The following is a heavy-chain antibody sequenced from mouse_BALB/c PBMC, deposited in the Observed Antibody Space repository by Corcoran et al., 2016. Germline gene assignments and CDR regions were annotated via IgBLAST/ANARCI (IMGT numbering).Heavy chain of an antibody. CDR1: GYSITSGYY. CDR2: ISYDGSN. Sequence: DVQLQESGPGLVKPSQSLSLTCSVTGYSITSGYYWNWIRQFPGNKLEWMGYISYDGSNNYNPSLKNRISITRDTYKNQFFLKLNSVTTEDTATYYCARGTPGYAMDYWGQGTSVTVSS. J-gene: IGHJ4*01. V-gene: IGHV3-6*02. CDR3: ARGTPGYAMDY.